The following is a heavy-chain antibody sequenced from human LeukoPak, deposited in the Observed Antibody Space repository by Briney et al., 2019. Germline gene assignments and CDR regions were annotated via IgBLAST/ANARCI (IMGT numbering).Heavy chain of an antibody. D-gene: IGHD6-13*01. CDR1: GYTFTGYY. CDR3: ARVGMALYSSSWYH. CDR2: INPNSGGT. Sequence: EASVKVSCKASGYTFTGYYMHWVRQAPGQGLEWMGWINPNSGGTNYAQKFQGRVTMTRDTSISTAYMELSRLRSDDTAVYYCARVGMALYSSSWYHWGQGTLVTVSS. V-gene: IGHV1-2*02. J-gene: IGHJ5*02.